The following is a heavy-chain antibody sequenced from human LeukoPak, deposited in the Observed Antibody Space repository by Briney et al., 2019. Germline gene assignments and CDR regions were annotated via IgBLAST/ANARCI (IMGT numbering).Heavy chain of an antibody. CDR2: ISYDGSNK. CDR1: GFTFSSYG. J-gene: IGHJ3*02. D-gene: IGHD6-19*01. Sequence: GGSLRLSCAASGFTFSSYGMPWVRQAPGKGLEWVAVISYDGSNKYYADSVKGRFTISRDNSKNTLYLQMNSLRAEDTAVYYCARPTTQWLVLGYAFDIWGQGTMVTVSS. CDR3: ARPTTQWLVLGYAFDI. V-gene: IGHV3-30*03.